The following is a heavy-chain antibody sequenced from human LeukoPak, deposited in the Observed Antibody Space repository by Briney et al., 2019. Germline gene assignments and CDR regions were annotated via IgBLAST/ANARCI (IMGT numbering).Heavy chain of an antibody. CDR3: ARRREMATMMISDY. V-gene: IGHV4-39*01. CDR1: GGSISSSSYY. J-gene: IGHJ4*02. Sequence: PSETLSLTCTVSGGSISSSSYYWGWIRQPPGKGLEWIGSIYYSGSTYYNPSLKSRVTISVDTSKNQFSLKLSSVTAADTAVYYCARRREMATMMISDYWGQGTLVTVSS. D-gene: IGHD5-24*01. CDR2: IYYSGST.